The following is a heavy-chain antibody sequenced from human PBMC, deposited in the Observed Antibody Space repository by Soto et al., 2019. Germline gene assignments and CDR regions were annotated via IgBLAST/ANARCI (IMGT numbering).Heavy chain of an antibody. CDR2: IYYSGST. V-gene: IGHV4-39*01. Sequence: SETLSLTCTVSGGSISSSSYYWGWIRQPPGKGLEWIGSIYYSGSTYYNPSLKSRVTISVDTSKNQFSLKLSSVTAADTAVYYCARHNNSGYDPYYFDYWGQGTLVTVSS. CDR1: GGSISSSSYY. D-gene: IGHD5-12*01. CDR3: ARHNNSGYDPYYFDY. J-gene: IGHJ4*02.